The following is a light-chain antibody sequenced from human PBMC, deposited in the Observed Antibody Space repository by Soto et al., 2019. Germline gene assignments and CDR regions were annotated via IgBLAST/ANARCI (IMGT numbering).Light chain of an antibody. Sequence: EIVLTQSPGTLSLSPGERATLSCRASQSISSSYLAWYQQKPGQAPRLLIYAASSRATGIPARFSGSGSGRDFTLNISRLEPEEFEVYYGQQYGSSSYTFGQGTQLEIK. J-gene: IGKJ2*01. CDR1: QSISSSY. CDR2: AAS. CDR3: QQYGSSSYT. V-gene: IGKV3-20*01.